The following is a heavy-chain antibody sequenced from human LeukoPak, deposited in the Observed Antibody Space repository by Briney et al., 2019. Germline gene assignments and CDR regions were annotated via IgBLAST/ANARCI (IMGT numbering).Heavy chain of an antibody. J-gene: IGHJ4*02. Sequence: GGSLRLSCAASGFTFSSYAMSWVRQAPGKGLEWVSVIYSGGSTYYADSVKGRFTISRDNSKNTLYLQMNSLSAEDTAVYYCAREAYGDYAGYYFDYWGQGTLVTVSS. CDR3: AREAYGDYAGYYFDY. D-gene: IGHD4-17*01. CDR2: IYSGGST. V-gene: IGHV3-66*01. CDR1: GFTFSSYA.